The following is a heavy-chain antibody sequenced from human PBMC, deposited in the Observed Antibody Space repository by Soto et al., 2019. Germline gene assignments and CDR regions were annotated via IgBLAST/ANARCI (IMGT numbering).Heavy chain of an antibody. CDR1: GFSFSSYA. Sequence: GGSLRLSCAASGFSFSSYAMSWVRQATGKGLEWVSAISGSGGSTYYADSVKGRFTISRDNSKNTLYLQMNSLRAEDTAVYYCAKSFGDTAMANWFDPWGQGTLVTVSS. CDR3: AKSFGDTAMANWFDP. CDR2: ISGSGGST. V-gene: IGHV3-23*01. D-gene: IGHD5-18*01. J-gene: IGHJ5*02.